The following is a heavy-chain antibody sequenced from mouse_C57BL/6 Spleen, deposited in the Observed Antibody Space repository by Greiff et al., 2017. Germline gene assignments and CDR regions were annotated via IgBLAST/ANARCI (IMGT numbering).Heavy chain of an antibody. D-gene: IGHD1-1*01. V-gene: IGHV1-50*01. J-gene: IGHJ1*03. CDR2: IDPSDSYT. CDR1: GYTFTSYW. CDR3: ARSYYYGSSPRYFDV. Sequence: QVQLQQPGAELVKPGASVKLSCKASGYTFTSYWMQWVKQRPGQGLEWIGEIDPSDSYTNYNQKFKGKATLTVDNSSSTAYMQLSSLTSEDSAVYYCARSYYYGSSPRYFDVWGTGTTVTVSS.